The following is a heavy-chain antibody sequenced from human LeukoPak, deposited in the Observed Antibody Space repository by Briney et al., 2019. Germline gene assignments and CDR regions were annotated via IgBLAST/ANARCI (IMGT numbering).Heavy chain of an antibody. V-gene: IGHV3-21*01. CDR2: ISSSSSYI. J-gene: IGHJ4*02. Sequence: PGGSLRLSCAASGFTFSSYSMNWVRQAPGRGLEWVSSISSSSSYIYYADSVKGRFTISRDNAKNSLYLQMNSLRAEDTAMYYCARDRDSGSIDYWGQGTPVTVAS. D-gene: IGHD1-26*01. CDR1: GFTFSSYS. CDR3: ARDRDSGSIDY.